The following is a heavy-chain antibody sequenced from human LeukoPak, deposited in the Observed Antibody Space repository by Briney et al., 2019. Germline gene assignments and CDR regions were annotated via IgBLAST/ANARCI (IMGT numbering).Heavy chain of an antibody. CDR2: ISCSGGST. Sequence: GGSLRLSCAASGFTFSSYSMSWVRQAPPKRREEGSAISCSGGSTYYADSAKVRFTISRDNSKNTLYLQMNSMRAEDTAVYYCAKHSGSYSGGLPIDYWGQGTLVTVSS. CDR1: GFTFSSYS. CDR3: AKHSGSYSGGLPIDY. J-gene: IGHJ4*02. D-gene: IGHD1-26*01. V-gene: IGHV3-23*01.